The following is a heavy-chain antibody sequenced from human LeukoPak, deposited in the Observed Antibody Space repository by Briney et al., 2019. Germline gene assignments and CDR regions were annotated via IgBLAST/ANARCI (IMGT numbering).Heavy chain of an antibody. CDR3: TRGGGWLIDF. D-gene: IGHD5-24*01. V-gene: IGHV4-4*02. CDR2: VHSSGST. Sequence: KPSGTLSLTCAVSGGSISSSNWWSWVRQPPGKGLEWIGYVHSSGSTKYNSSLGSRVTISMDTSRNQFSLKLSSVTAADTAVYFCTRGGGWLIDFWGRGTLVTVSS. CDR1: GGSISSSNW. J-gene: IGHJ4*02.